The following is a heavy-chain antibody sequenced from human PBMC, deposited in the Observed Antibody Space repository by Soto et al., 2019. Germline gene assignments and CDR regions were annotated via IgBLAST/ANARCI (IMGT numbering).Heavy chain of an antibody. CDR1: GFTFSSYA. D-gene: IGHD3-22*01. CDR3: ARDRGKHYYDSSGSILDY. J-gene: IGHJ4*02. V-gene: IGHV3-30-3*01. Sequence: GGSLRLSCAASGFTFSSYAMHWVRQAPGKGLEWVAVISYDGSNKYYADSVKGRFTISRDNSKNTLYLQMNSLRAEDTAVYYCARDRGKHYYDSSGSILDYWGQGTLVTVSS. CDR2: ISYDGSNK.